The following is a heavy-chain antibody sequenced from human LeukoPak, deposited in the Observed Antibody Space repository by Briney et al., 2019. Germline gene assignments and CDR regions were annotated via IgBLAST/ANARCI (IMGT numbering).Heavy chain of an antibody. CDR3: ARDRSPIAVAGFNYYYGMDV. Sequence: GGSLRLSCAASGFTFSSYGMHWVRQAPGKGLEWVAVIWYDGSNKYYADSVKGRFTISRDNSKNTLYLQMNSLRAEDTAVYYCARDRSPIAVAGFNYYYGMDVWGQGTTVTVSS. V-gene: IGHV3-33*01. CDR1: GFTFSSYG. D-gene: IGHD6-19*01. CDR2: IWYDGSNK. J-gene: IGHJ6*02.